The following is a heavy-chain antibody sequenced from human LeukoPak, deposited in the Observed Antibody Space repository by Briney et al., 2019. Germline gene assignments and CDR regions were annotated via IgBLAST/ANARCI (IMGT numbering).Heavy chain of an antibody. CDR1: GFTFSNYC. J-gene: IGHJ4*02. V-gene: IGHV3-74*01. Sequence: GGSLRLSCAASGFTFSNYCMQWVRQAPGIGLVWVSRIKTDGTCTDSADSVKSRFTSSRDNAKNTLFLPMNSLRAEDTAVCYCARQHASGRTFDYWGQGTLVTVSS. CDR2: IKTDGTCT. CDR3: ARQHASGRTFDY. D-gene: IGHD3-10*01.